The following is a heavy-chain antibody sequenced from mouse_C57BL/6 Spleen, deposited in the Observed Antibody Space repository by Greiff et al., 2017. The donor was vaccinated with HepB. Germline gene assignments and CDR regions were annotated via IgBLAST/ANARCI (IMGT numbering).Heavy chain of an antibody. CDR1: GYTFTSYG. J-gene: IGHJ4*01. Sequence: LVRPGASVQLSCKASGYTFTSYGISWVKQRTGQGLEWIGEIYPRSGNTYYNEKFKGKATLTADKSSSTAYMELRSLTSEDSAVYFCAKGDDAMDYWGQGTSVTVSS. CDR2: IYPRSGNT. D-gene: IGHD3-3*01. CDR3: AKGDDAMDY. V-gene: IGHV1-81*01.